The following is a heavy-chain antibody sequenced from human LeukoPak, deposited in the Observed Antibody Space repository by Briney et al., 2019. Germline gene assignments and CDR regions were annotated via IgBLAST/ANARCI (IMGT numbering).Heavy chain of an antibody. CDR2: IYTSGST. CDR3: ARCPQVEMATSRPYYYYGMDV. CDR1: GGSISSYY. Sequence: PSETLSLTCTVSGGSISSYYWSWIRHPPGKGLEWIGYIYTSGSTNCNPSLKSRVTLAVDTSKNQFSLKMSYVTAADTAVHYWARCPQVEMATSRPYYYYGMDVWGQGTTVTVSS. V-gene: IGHV4-4*09. J-gene: IGHJ6*02. D-gene: IGHD5-24*01.